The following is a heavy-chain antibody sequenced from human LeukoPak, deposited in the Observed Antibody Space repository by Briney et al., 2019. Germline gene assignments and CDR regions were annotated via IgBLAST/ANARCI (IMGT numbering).Heavy chain of an antibody. CDR3: AREGSGIAATDKIDF. CDR2: FTSRSGTI. CDR1: GFTFSSYS. V-gene: IGHV3-21*01. D-gene: IGHD6-13*01. Sequence: GGSLRLSCVASGFTFSSYSMNWVRQAPGKGLEWVSSFTSRSGTIYYADSVKGRFTISRDNAKNSLFLQMSSLRVEDTAVYYCAREGSGIAATDKIDFWGQGTLVTVSS. J-gene: IGHJ4*02.